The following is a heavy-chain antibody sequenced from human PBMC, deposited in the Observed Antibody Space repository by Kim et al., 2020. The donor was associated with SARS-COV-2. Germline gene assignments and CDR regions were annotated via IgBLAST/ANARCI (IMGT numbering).Heavy chain of an antibody. CDR2: T. D-gene: IGHD1-26*01. Sequence: TNYNPSLKRRVTLSVDTSKNQFSLKRSSVTAADTAVYYCARQGRNWYFDLWGRGTLVTVSS. J-gene: IGHJ2*01. CDR3: ARQGRNWYFDL. V-gene: IGHV4-39*01.